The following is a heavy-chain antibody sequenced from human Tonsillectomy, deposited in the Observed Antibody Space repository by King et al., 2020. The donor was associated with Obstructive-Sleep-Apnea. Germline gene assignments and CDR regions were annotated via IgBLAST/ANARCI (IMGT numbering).Heavy chain of an antibody. D-gene: IGHD2-15*01. CDR2: IKSKGDKK. V-gene: IGHV3-64D*09. J-gene: IGHJ3*02. Sequence: HWVRQAPGKGLEYVAIIKSKGDKKYHPDSVKGRFTISRDNSKNTLFLQMRSLKSEDTALFYCVKSGALVFDIWRQGKMDRVSS. CDR3: VKSGALVFDI.